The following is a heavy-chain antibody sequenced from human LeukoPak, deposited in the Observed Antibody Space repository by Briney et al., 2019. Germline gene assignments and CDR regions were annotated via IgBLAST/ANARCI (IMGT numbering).Heavy chain of an antibody. CDR1: GGSFSGYY. D-gene: IGHD3-16*01. Sequence: PSETLSLTCAVYGGSFSGYYWSWLRQPPGKGLEWIGEINHSRSTNYNPSLKSRVTISVATSKNQFSLKLSSVTAADTAVYYCARVGDFGFDYWGQGTLVTVSS. CDR2: INHSRST. J-gene: IGHJ4*02. V-gene: IGHV4-34*01. CDR3: ARVGDFGFDY.